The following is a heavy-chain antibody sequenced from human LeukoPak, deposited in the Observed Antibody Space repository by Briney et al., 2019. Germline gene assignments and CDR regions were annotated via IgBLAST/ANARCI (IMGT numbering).Heavy chain of an antibody. CDR3: ARDSQYCSSGSCSPGASDI. D-gene: IGHD2-15*01. Sequence: GGSLRLSCAASGFTVSSNYMSRVRQAPGKGLEWVSFIYSGGRTDYADSVKGRFTISRDTSKNTVYLQMNSLRVEDTAVYYCARDSQYCSSGSCSPGASDIWGQGTMVT. CDR1: GFTVSSNY. CDR2: IYSGGRT. J-gene: IGHJ3*02. V-gene: IGHV3-53*01.